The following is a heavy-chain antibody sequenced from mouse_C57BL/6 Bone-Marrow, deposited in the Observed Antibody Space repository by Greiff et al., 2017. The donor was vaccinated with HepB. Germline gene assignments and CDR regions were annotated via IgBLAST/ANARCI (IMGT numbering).Heavy chain of an antibody. CDR1: GYTFTDYN. D-gene: IGHD2-3*01. J-gene: IGHJ1*03. CDR2: INPNNGGT. V-gene: IGHV1-22*01. Sequence: EVKLMESGPELVKPGASVKMSCKASGYTFTDYNMHWVKQSHGKSLEWIGYINPNNGGTSYNQKFKGKATLTVNKSSSTAYMELRSLTSEDSAVYYCAGWLLRYFDVWGTGTTVTVSS. CDR3: AGWLLRYFDV.